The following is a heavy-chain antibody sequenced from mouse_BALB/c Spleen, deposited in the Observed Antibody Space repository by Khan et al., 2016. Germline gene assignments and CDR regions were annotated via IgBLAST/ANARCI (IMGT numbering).Heavy chain of an antibody. J-gene: IGHJ3*01. CDR2: INTNTGEP. CDR1: GYTFTNYG. Sequence: QIQLVQSGPELKKPGETVKISCKATGYTFTNYGMIWVKQAPGKGLKWMGWINTNTGEPAYAEEFKGRFALSLETSASTAYLQISNLKNEDTAIYFCARYGKGTWFAYWGQGTLVTVSA. CDR3: ARYGKGTWFAY. D-gene: IGHD2-1*01. V-gene: IGHV9-3*02.